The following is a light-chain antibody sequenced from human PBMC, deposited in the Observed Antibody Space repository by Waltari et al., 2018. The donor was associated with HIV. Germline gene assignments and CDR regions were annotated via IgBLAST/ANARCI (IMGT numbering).Light chain of an antibody. J-gene: IGKJ4*01. V-gene: IGKV2D-29*01. CDR1: QGLWFSDGKTY. CDR2: ESS. CDR3: MQSRQVPLT. Sequence: DIVMTQTPLSLSVTPGQPASISCKSSQGLWFSDGKTYLSWYMHKPGQTPQLLIYESSNRFSGVPDRFSGSGSGTDFTLKISRVEADDVGVYYCMQSRQVPLTFGGGTKVEIK.